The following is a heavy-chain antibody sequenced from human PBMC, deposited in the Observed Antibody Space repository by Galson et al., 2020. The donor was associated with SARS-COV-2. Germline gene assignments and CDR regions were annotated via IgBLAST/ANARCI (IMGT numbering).Heavy chain of an antibody. D-gene: IGHD3-3*01. CDR3: ARGGRFLEWLLSVNYYYYMDV. CDR2: IYYSGRT. V-gene: IGHV4-30-4*01. J-gene: IGHJ6*03. CDR1: GGSISSGDYY. Sequence: SETLSLTCTVSGGSISSGDYYWSWLRQPPGKGLEWIGYIYYSGRTYYNQSLKSRVTISLDTSKNQFSLKLSSVTAADTAVYYCARGGRFLEWLLSVNYYYYMDVWGQGTTVTVSS.